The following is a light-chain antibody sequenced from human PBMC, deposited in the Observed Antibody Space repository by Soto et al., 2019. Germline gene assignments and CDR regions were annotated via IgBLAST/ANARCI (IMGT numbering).Light chain of an antibody. CDR2: GAS. CDR3: QQYNNLSLT. Sequence: EIVMTQSPATLSVSPGERATLSCRASQSVSSNLAWYQQKPGQAPRLLIYGASTRATGIPARFSGSGSGTEFALTISSLQSEDFADYYCQQYNNLSLTFGGGTKVELK. V-gene: IGKV3-15*01. CDR1: QSVSSN. J-gene: IGKJ4*01.